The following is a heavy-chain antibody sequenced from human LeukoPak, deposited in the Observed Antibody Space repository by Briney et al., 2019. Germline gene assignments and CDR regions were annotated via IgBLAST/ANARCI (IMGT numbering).Heavy chain of an antibody. Sequence: VASVKVSCTASGYTFTSYAMHWVRQAPGQRLEWMGWINAGNGNTKYSQKFQGRVTITRDTSASTAYMELSSLRSEDTAVYYCVSDSSGWYGGDWGQGTLVTVSS. CDR1: GYTFTSYA. CDR3: VSDSSGWYGGD. D-gene: IGHD6-19*01. CDR2: INAGNGNT. V-gene: IGHV1-3*01. J-gene: IGHJ4*02.